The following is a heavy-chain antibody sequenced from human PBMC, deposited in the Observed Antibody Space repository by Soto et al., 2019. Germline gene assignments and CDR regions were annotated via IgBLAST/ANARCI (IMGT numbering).Heavy chain of an antibody. CDR1: GDSVSTNSVT. J-gene: IGHJ5*01. V-gene: IGHV6-1*01. CDR2: TYYRSKWFN. D-gene: IGHD2-8*01. Sequence: HTLSLTCAISGDSVSTNSVTWNWIRQSPSRGLEWLGRTYYRSKWFNDYAVSVKGRITINPDTSNNQLSLRLNSVTPDDTAVNYCVRLIGNSWLDSWGQGTLVTVSS. CDR3: VRLIGNSWLDS.